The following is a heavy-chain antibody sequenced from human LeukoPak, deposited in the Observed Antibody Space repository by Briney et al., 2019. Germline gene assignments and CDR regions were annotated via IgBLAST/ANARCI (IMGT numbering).Heavy chain of an antibody. CDR3: ARTVGGYSYGYFDF. V-gene: IGHV4-59*11. CDR2: MYYTGDT. Sequence: KASETLSLTCAVSGASISSHYWSWIRQSPGKGLEWIGYMYYTGDTNYNPSLKSRDTIPVDMSKNQFSLKLNSVTAADTAVYYCARTVGGYSYGYFDFWGQGTMVTVSS. J-gene: IGHJ3*01. CDR1: GASISSHY. D-gene: IGHD5-18*01.